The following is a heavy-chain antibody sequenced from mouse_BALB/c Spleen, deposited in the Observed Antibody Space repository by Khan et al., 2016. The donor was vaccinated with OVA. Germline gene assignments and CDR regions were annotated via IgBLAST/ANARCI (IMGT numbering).Heavy chain of an antibody. CDR2: IWGGGST. CDR1: GFSLSDYG. J-gene: IGHJ4*01. Sequence: VQLEESGPGLVAPSQNLSITCTVSGFSLSDYGVSWIRQPPRKGLEWLGVIWGGGSTYYNSALKSRLSISKDNSNSQVFLKMSSLQSDDTAMFYCAKGVWSYYYTFDYWGQGTSVTVSA. V-gene: IGHV2-6-5*01. CDR3: AKGVWSYYYTFDY.